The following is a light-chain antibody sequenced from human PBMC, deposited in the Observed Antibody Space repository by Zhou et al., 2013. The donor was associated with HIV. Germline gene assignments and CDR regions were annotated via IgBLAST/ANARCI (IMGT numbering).Light chain of an antibody. CDR2: GAS. Sequence: ETVMTQSPATLSVSPGERATLSCRASQSVRTNLAWYQQKPGQAPRLLIYGASTRATGIPARFRGSGSGTDFTLTISRLEPEDFAVYYRQQYGSSPWTFGQGPRWKSN. V-gene: IGKV3-15*01. CDR1: QSVRTN. J-gene: IGKJ1*01. CDR3: QQYGSSPWT.